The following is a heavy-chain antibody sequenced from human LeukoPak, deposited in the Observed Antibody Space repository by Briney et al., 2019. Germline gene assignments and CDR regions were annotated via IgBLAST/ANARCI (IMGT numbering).Heavy chain of an antibody. CDR1: GFTVSSNY. CDR3: SRVMNLVREGVLYFYYGMDV. D-gene: IGHD2-8*02. Sequence: GGSLRLSCAASGFTVSSNYMSWVRQAPGKGLEWVSVIYSGGSTYYADSVKGRFTISRDNSKNTLYLQMHSLKSEDTAVYYCSRVMNLVREGVLYFYYGMDVWGQGTTVIVSS. V-gene: IGHV3-66*01. CDR2: IYSGGST. J-gene: IGHJ6*02.